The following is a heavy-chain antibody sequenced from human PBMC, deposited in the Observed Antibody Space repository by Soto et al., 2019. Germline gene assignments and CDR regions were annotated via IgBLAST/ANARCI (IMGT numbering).Heavy chain of an antibody. CDR1: GFTFSSYA. D-gene: IGHD1-26*01. J-gene: IGHJ5*02. V-gene: IGHV3-23*01. CDR2: ISCSGGST. Sequence: PGGSLRLSCAASGFTFSSYAMSWVRQAPGKGLEWVSAISCSGGSTYYADSVKGRFTISRDNAKNTLYLQMNSLRAEDTALYYCARDTIALSGSYRFNWFDPWGQGTLVTVSS. CDR3: ARDTIALSGSYRFNWFDP.